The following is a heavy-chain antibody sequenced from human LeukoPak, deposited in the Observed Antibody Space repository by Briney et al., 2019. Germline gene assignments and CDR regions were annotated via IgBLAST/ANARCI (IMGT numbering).Heavy chain of an antibody. CDR1: GCTFSSYW. V-gene: IGHV3-7*01. J-gene: IGHJ4*02. D-gene: IGHD3-10*01. CDR3: ARAGPFGESYFDY. Sequence: GGSLRLSCAASGCTFSSYWMRWVRQAPGKGLEWVANIKQDGSEKYYVDSVKGRFTISRDNAKNSLYLQMNSLRAEDTAVYYCARAGPFGESYFDYWGQGTLVTVSS. CDR2: IKQDGSEK.